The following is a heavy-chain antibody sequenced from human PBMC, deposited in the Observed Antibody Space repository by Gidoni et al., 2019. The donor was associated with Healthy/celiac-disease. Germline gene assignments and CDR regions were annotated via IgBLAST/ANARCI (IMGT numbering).Heavy chain of an antibody. CDR3: AKGRSSGWYSPSW. CDR2: ISGSGGST. J-gene: IGHJ4*02. D-gene: IGHD6-19*01. Sequence: EVQLLESGGGLVQPGGYLRLSCAASGFTFSSYAMSWVRQAPGNGLEWVSAISGSGGSTYYADSVKGRFTISRDNSKNTLYLQMNSLRAEDTAVYYCAKGRSSGWYSPSWWGQGTLVTVSS. V-gene: IGHV3-23*01. CDR1: GFTFSSYA.